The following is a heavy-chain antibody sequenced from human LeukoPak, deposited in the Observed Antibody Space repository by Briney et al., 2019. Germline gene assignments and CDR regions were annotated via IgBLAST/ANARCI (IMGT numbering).Heavy chain of an antibody. Sequence: GGSLRLSCAASGFTFSSYAMSWVRQAPGKGLEWVSAISGSGGSTYYADSVKGRFTISGDNSKNTLYLQMNSLRAEDTAVYYCAKASGTIFGVVIIYFDYWGQGTLVTVSS. D-gene: IGHD3-3*01. CDR2: ISGSGGST. V-gene: IGHV3-23*01. J-gene: IGHJ4*02. CDR3: AKASGTIFGVVIIYFDY. CDR1: GFTFSSYA.